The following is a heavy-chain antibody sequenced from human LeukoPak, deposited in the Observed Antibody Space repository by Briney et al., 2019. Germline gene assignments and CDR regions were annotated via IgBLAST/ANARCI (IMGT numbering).Heavy chain of an antibody. Sequence: ASVKVSCKVSGYTLTELSMHWVRQAPGKGLEWMGGFDPEDGETIYAQKFQGRVTMTEDTSTDTAYMELSSLRSEDTAVYYCARDLMGDSSWSPNIFDYWGQGTLVTVSS. D-gene: IGHD6-13*01. CDR2: FDPEDGET. CDR3: ARDLMGDSSWSPNIFDY. J-gene: IGHJ4*02. CDR1: GYTLTELS. V-gene: IGHV1-24*01.